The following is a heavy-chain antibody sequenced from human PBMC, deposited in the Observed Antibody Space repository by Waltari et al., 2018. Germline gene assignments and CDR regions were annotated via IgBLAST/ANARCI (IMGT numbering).Heavy chain of an antibody. D-gene: IGHD6-19*01. CDR3: VRDHSSGWSFQH. J-gene: IGHJ1*01. Sequence: EVQLVESGGNLVQPGGSMRLPCAAYGFAFSTYWLIWVRQVPGKGLEWVANINQHGSELFYADSVKCRFTVSSDNAKNSLYVQLNNLRAEDTCLYFCVRDHSSGWSFQHWGQGTLVAVSS. CDR2: INQHGSEL. V-gene: IGHV3-7*01. CDR1: GFAFSTYW.